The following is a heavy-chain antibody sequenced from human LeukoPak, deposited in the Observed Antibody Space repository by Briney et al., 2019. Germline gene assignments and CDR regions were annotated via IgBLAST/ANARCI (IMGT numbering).Heavy chain of an antibody. CDR3: ARDRVGATDYFDY. J-gene: IGHJ4*02. CDR2: ITSSSSSI. CDR1: GFTFSSYA. Sequence: PGGSLRLSCAASGFTFSSYAMSWVRQAPGKGLEWISYITSSSSSIYYADSVKGRFTISRDNAKNSLYLQMNSLRAEDTAVYYCARDRVGATDYFDYWGQGTLVTVSS. V-gene: IGHV3-48*01. D-gene: IGHD1-26*01.